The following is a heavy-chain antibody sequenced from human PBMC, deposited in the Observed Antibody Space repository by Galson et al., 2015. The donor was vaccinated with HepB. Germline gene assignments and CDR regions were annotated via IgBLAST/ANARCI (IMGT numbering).Heavy chain of an antibody. CDR3: AKTGSGWYSFDH. J-gene: IGHJ4*02. CDR1: GFTFSNYA. CDR2: IGDSGGNI. D-gene: IGHD6-19*01. V-gene: IGHV3-23*01. Sequence: SLRLSCAASGFTFSNYAMTWVRQAPGKGLEWVSVIGDSGGNIYFAAYVRGRFTISRDNSKNTLYLQMNSLRAEDTAVYYCAKTGSGWYSFDHWGQGILVTVSS.